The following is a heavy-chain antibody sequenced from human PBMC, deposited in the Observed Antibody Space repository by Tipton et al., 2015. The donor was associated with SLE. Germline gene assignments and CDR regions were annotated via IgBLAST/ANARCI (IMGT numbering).Heavy chain of an antibody. D-gene: IGHD3-3*01. CDR3: ARGVYYCFWSAYYNEEGSKTYYVDS. V-gene: IGHV4-39*07. Sequence: TLSLTCTVSGDAINRRNYYWDWIRQPPGKGLEWIGTVYYGGSIYYNPSLQSRVTISIDTSKNQFSLRLTSVTAADTAVYFCARGVYYCFWSAYYNEEGSKTYYVDSWGQGALVTVSS. CDR1: GDAINRRNYY. CDR2: VYYGGSI. J-gene: IGHJ4*02.